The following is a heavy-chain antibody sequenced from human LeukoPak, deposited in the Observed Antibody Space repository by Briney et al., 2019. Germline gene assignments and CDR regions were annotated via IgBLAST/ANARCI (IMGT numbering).Heavy chain of an antibody. CDR1: GYTFTGYY. J-gene: IGHJ4*02. CDR2: INPNSGGT. Sequence: ASVKVSCKASGYTFTGYYMHWVRQAPGQGLEWMGWINPNSGGTNYAQKFQGRVTMTRDTSISTAYMELSRLRSDDTAVYYCASIGTPVYCSSTSCPEFDYWGQGTLVTVSS. CDR3: ASIGTPVYCSSTSCPEFDY. V-gene: IGHV1-2*02. D-gene: IGHD2-2*01.